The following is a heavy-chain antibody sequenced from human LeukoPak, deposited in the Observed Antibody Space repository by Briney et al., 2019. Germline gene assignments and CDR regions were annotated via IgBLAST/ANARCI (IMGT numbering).Heavy chain of an antibody. J-gene: IGHJ4*02. CDR2: IRHKVHSYTT. CDR3: ARHAADYDVLIGFYSGDYFDY. D-gene: IGHD3-9*01. Sequence: GGSLRLSCAASGFIFSNHYMDWVRQAPGKGLEWVGRIRHKVHSYTTEYAASVRGRFIISRDDSQNSLYLQMNSLKTDDTAVYYCARHAADYDVLIGFYSGDYFDYWGQGPLVTVSS. V-gene: IGHV3-72*01. CDR1: GFIFSNHY.